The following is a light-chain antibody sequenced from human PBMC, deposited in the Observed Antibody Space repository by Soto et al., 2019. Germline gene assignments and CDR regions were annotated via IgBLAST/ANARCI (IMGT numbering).Light chain of an antibody. Sequence: EIVMTQSPATLSVSPGERATLSCRASQSVTSNFAWYQQKPGQAPRLLIYDASTRATGIPARFSGSGSGTEFTLTVSSLQSEDFAVYYCQQYNNWPPGTFGQGTKVDIK. V-gene: IGKV3-15*01. CDR1: QSVTSN. CDR3: QQYNNWPPGT. J-gene: IGKJ1*01. CDR2: DAS.